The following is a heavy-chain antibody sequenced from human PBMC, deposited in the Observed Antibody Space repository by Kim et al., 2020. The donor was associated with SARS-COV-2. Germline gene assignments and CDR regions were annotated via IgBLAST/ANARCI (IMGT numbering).Heavy chain of an antibody. CDR3: ARGQRWFGELFYYYYGMDV. V-gene: IGHV3-74*01. J-gene: IGHJ6*02. Sequence: GRFTISRDNAKNTLYLQMNSLRAEDTAVYYCARGQRWFGELFYYYYGMDVWGQGTTVTVSS. D-gene: IGHD3-10*01.